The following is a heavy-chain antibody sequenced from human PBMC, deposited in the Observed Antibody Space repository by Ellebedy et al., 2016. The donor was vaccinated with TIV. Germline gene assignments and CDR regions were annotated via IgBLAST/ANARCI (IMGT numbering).Heavy chain of an antibody. Sequence: AASVKVSCKASGYSFTAYYMHWVRQAPGQGLEWVGWINANSSGTNYAQKFQGWVTMTRDTSISTAYMELSRLRSDDTAVYFCARDRDAYMAAFYYYGLDVWGQGTTVTVSS. D-gene: IGHD3-16*01. CDR3: ARDRDAYMAAFYYYGLDV. CDR2: INANSSGT. V-gene: IGHV1-2*04. J-gene: IGHJ6*02. CDR1: GYSFTAYY.